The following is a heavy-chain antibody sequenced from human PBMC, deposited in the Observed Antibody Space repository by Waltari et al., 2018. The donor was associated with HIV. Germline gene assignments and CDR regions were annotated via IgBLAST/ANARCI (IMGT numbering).Heavy chain of an antibody. V-gene: IGHV3-74*01. J-gene: IGHJ4*02. CDR2: INSDGSST. D-gene: IGHD2-2*01. CDR1: GFTFSSYW. CDR3: ARHLPANDY. Sequence: EVQLVESGGGLVEPGGSLRLSCVASGFTFSSYWMHWVRQAPGKGLMWVSRINSDGSSTTYADAVKDRFTISRDNAKNTLYLQMNSLRAEDTAVYYCARHLPANDYWGQGTLVTVSS.